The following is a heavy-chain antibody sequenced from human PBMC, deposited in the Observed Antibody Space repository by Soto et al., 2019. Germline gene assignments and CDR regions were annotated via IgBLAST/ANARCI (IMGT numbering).Heavy chain of an antibody. CDR3: ATGSPVRINVLRFPDRTKHMEV. D-gene: IGHD3-3*01. Sequence: SETRSLTCTFCVFSIISFGDYLSFIRQPPWNCLEWIGYIYYSGSTYYNPSLKSRVTISVDTSKKQFYLKLSSVTAADTAVYYCATGSPVRINVLRFPDRTKHMEVWGQGTTVSVSS. CDR2: IYYSGST. CDR1: VFSIISFGDY. V-gene: IGHV4-30-4*01. J-gene: IGHJ6*02.